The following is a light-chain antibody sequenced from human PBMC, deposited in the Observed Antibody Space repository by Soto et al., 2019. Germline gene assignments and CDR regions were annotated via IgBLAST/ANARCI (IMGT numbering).Light chain of an antibody. J-gene: IGKJ4*01. CDR3: QQYHDLPLT. Sequence: DIQMTQSPSSLSASLGDRVTITCQASHDISISLSWFQQKSGQAPKLLINDASNLETGVPSRFGGSGSGTHFTFTISSLQPEDIATYHCQQYHDLPLTFGGGTKVEIK. V-gene: IGKV1-33*01. CDR2: DAS. CDR1: HDISIS.